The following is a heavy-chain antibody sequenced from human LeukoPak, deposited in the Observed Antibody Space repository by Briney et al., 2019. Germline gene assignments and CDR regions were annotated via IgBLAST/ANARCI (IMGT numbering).Heavy chain of an antibody. V-gene: IGHV4-34*01. CDR1: GGSFSDYY. CDR2: INHSGST. Sequence: KPSETLSLTCAVYGGSFSDYYWSWIRQPPGKGLEWIGEINHSGSTNYNPSLKSRVTISVDTSKNQFSLKLSSVTAADTAVYYCARVKPHSSSWYWYRPNWFDPWGQGTLVTVSS. CDR3: ARVKPHSSSWYWYRPNWFDP. D-gene: IGHD6-13*01. J-gene: IGHJ5*02.